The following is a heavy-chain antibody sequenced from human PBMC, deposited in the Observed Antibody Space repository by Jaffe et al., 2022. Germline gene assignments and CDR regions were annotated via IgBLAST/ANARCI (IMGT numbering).Heavy chain of an antibody. CDR3: AKDPHDYNSSWYDS. D-gene: IGHD6-13*01. CDR1: GFTFNNYA. Sequence: EVQLLESGGGLVQPGGSLRLSCAVSGFTFNNYAMGWVRQAPGKGLEWVSAISGDGGRTYYADSVKGRFTISRDNSMHTLYLEINILRAEDTAIYYCAKDPHDYNSSWYDSWGPGTLVTVSS. CDR2: ISGDGGRT. V-gene: IGHV3-23*01. J-gene: IGHJ4*02.